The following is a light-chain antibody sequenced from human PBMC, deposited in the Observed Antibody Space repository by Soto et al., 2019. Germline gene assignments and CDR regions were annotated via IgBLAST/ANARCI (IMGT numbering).Light chain of an antibody. J-gene: IGKJ1*01. CDR3: QQRSNWPQK. CDR2: ESS. Sequence: ETVMTQSPVTLSVSLGERATLSCSASQSVSIHLDWYQQKPGQAPRLLIYESSNRATGIPARFSGSGSGTDFILTISSLEPEDFAVYYCQQRSNWPQKFGQGTKVDIK. V-gene: IGKV3-11*01. CDR1: QSVSIH.